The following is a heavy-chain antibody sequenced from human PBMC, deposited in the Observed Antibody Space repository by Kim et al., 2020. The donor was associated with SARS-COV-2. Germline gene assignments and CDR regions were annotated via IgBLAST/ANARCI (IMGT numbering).Heavy chain of an antibody. V-gene: IGHV3-73*01. CDR2: IRSKANSYAT. Sequence: GGSLRLSCAASGFTFSGSAMHWVRQASGKGLEWVGRIRSKANSYATAYAASVKGRFTISRDDSKNTAYLQMNSLKTEDTAVYYCTSQEYSSGWYPYYYYGMDVWGQGTTVTVSS. J-gene: IGHJ6*02. D-gene: IGHD6-19*01. CDR3: TSQEYSSGWYPYYYYGMDV. CDR1: GFTFSGSA.